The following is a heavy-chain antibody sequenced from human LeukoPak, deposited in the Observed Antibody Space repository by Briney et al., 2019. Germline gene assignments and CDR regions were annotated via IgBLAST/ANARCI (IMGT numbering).Heavy chain of an antibody. CDR3: ARLFRVVVPAANTHFDY. Sequence: GRSLRLSCAASGFTFSSYAMHWVRQAAGKGLEWVAVISYDGSNKYYADSVKGRFTISRDNSKNTLYLQMNSLRAEDTAVYYCARLFRVVVPAANTHFDYWGQGTLVTVSS. J-gene: IGHJ4*02. D-gene: IGHD2-2*01. V-gene: IGHV3-30*04. CDR2: ISYDGSNK. CDR1: GFTFSSYA.